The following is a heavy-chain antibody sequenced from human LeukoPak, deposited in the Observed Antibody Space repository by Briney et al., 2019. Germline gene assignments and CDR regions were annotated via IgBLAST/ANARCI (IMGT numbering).Heavy chain of an antibody. D-gene: IGHD3-22*01. CDR3: ARVLRRHYYDSSGPLDY. Sequence: SETLSLTCTVSGGSISSSSYYWGWIRQPPGKGLEWIGSIYYSGSTYYNPSLKSRVTISVDTSKNQFSLKLSSVTAADTAVYYCARVLRRHYYDSSGPLDYWGQGTLVTVSS. J-gene: IGHJ4*02. CDR1: GGSISSSSYY. CDR2: IYYSGST. V-gene: IGHV4-39*07.